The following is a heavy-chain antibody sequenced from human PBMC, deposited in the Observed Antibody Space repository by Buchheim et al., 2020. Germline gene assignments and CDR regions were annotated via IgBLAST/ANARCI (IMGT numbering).Heavy chain of an antibody. D-gene: IGHD3-9*01. CDR3: ARPFAYYDILTGYDFSGMDV. CDR2: IWYDGSNK. CDR1: GFTFSSYG. V-gene: IGHV3-33*01. J-gene: IGHJ6*02. Sequence: QVQLVESGGGVVQPGRSLRLSCAASGFTFSSYGMHWVRQAPGKGLEWVAVIWYDGSNKYYAESVKGRFTISRDHHKNTLYLQMNNRRAEDTAVYYCARPFAYYDILTGYDFSGMDVWGRGTT.